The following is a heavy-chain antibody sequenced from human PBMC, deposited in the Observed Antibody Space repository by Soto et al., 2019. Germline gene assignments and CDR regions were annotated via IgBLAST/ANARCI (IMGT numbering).Heavy chain of an antibody. Sequence: GGSLRLSCAASGFTFSTYWMDWVRQTPGKGLEWVANINQDGSEKNYVDSVKGRFTISRDNAGNSLYLQMSRLTAEDSALYYCSKSLNSWGQGTLVTVSS. J-gene: IGHJ4*02. V-gene: IGHV3-7*01. CDR2: INQDGSEK. CDR3: SKSLNS. CDR1: GFTFSTYW.